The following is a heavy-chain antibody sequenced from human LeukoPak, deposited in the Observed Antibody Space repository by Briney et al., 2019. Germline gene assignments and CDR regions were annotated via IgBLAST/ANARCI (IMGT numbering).Heavy chain of an antibody. V-gene: IGHV1-3*01. CDR1: GYTFTTYA. J-gene: IGHJ3*02. Sequence: ASVNVSCKASGYTFTTYAMHWVRQAPGQRLEWMGWINAGNGNTKYSQKFQGRVTITRDTSASTAYMELSSLRSEDTAVYYCASRRQYCSTTSCSATFDIWGQGTMVTVSS. CDR3: ASRRQYCSTTSCSATFDI. CDR2: INAGNGNT. D-gene: IGHD2-2*01.